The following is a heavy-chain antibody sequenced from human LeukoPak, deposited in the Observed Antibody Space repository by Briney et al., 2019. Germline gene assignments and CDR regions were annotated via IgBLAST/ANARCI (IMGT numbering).Heavy chain of an antibody. Sequence: GASVKVSCKASGGTFSSYAISWVRQAPGQGLEWMGGIIPIFGTANYAQKFQGRVTITADESTSTAYMELSSLRSEDTAVYYCAREGRDGYTLTDYWGQGTLVTVSS. CDR1: GGTFSSYA. V-gene: IGHV1-69*13. CDR3: AREGRDGYTLTDY. CDR2: IIPIFGTA. J-gene: IGHJ4*02. D-gene: IGHD5-24*01.